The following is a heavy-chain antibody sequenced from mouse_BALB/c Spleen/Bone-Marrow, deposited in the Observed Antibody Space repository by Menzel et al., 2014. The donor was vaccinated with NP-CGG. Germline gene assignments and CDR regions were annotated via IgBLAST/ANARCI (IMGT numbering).Heavy chain of an antibody. CDR2: IYPGNGDT. J-gene: IGHJ4*01. V-gene: IGHV1-12*01. D-gene: IGHD3-1*01. CDR3: ARSGSSGYYAMDY. CDR1: GYTFTSYN. Sequence: LQESGAELVKPGASVKMSSKASGYTFTSYNMHWVKQTPGQGLEWIGAIYPGNGDTSYNQKFKGKATLTADKSSSTAYMQLSSLTSEDSAVYCCARSGSSGYYAMDYWGQGTSVTVSS.